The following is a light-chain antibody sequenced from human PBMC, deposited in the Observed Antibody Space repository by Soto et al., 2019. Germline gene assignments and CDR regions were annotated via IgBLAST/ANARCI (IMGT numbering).Light chain of an antibody. CDR1: SSNIGSNT. CDR2: SNN. Sequence: QSALTQPPSASGTPGQRVTISCSGSSSNIGSNTVNWYQQLPGTAPKLLTYSNNQRPSGVPDRFSGSKSGTSASLAISGLQSEDEAVYYCAAWDDSLNGRVVGTGTKVTVL. J-gene: IGLJ1*01. CDR3: AAWDDSLNGRV. V-gene: IGLV1-44*01.